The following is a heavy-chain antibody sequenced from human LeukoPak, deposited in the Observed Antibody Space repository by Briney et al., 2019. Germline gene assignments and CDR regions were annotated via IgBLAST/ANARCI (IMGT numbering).Heavy chain of an antibody. V-gene: IGHV3-23*01. J-gene: IGHJ4*02. CDR2: ISGSGGST. D-gene: IGHD3-10*01. CDR3: AKLAFGEFTDC. Sequence: GGSLRLSCAASGFTFSSYAMSWVRQAPGKGLEWVSGISGSGGSTYYADSVKVRSIISRDNPKNTLYLQMNSLRAEDTAVYYCAKLAFGEFTDCWGQGTLVTVSS. CDR1: GFTFSSYA.